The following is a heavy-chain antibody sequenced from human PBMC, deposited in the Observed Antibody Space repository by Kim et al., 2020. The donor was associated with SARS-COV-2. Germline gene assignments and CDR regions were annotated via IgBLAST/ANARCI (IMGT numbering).Heavy chain of an antibody. CDR1: GFTVSSNY. J-gene: IGHJ3*02. D-gene: IGHD3-22*01. CDR2: IYSGGST. CDR3: AREGYYDSSGYPLGAFDI. V-gene: IGHV3-66*01. Sequence: GGSLRLSCAASGFTVSSNYMSWVRQAPGKGLEWVSVIYSGGSTYYADSVKGRFTISRDNSKNTLYLQMNSLRAEDTAVYYCAREGYYDSSGYPLGAFDIWGQGTMVAVSS.